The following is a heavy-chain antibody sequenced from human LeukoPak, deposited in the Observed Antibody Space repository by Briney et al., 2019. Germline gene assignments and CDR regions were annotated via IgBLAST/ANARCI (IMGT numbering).Heavy chain of an antibody. CDR2: MNPNSGNT. CDR3: AGEDNSSGYRPFDI. D-gene: IGHD3-22*01. J-gene: IGHJ3*02. V-gene: IGHV1-8*01. Sequence: ASVKVSCKASGYTFTSYDINWVRQATGQGLEWMGWMNPNSGNTGYAQKFQGRVTTTRNTSISTAYMELSRLRSVDTAVYYCAGEDNSSGYRPFDIWGQGTMVTVPS. CDR1: GYTFTSYD.